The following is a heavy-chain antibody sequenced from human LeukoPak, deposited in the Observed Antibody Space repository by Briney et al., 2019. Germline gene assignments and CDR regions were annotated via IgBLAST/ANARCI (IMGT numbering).Heavy chain of an antibody. CDR2: IYYSGST. CDR1: GGSISSSDYY. V-gene: IGHV4-61*05. J-gene: IGHJ6*02. CDR3: ARHSSGWQYYYYGMDV. D-gene: IGHD6-19*01. Sequence: SETLSLTCTVSGGSISSSDYYWSWIRQPPGKGLEWIGYIYYSGSTNYNPSLKSRVTISVDTSKNQFSLKLSSVTAADTAVYYCARHSSGWQYYYYGMDVWGQGTTVTVSS.